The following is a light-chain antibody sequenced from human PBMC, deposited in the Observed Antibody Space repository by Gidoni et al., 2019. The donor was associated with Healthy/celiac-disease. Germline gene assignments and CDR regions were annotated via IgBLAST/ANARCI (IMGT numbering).Light chain of an antibody. V-gene: IGLV2-14*01. Sequence: QSALTQPASVSGSPGQSITISCTGTSSDVGGYNSVSWYQQHPGKAPNLMIYEVSNRPSGVSNRFSGSKSGNTASLTISGLQAEDEADYYCSSYTSSSTFYVFGTGTKVTVL. CDR1: SSDVGGYNS. CDR3: SSYTSSSTFYV. CDR2: EVS. J-gene: IGLJ1*01.